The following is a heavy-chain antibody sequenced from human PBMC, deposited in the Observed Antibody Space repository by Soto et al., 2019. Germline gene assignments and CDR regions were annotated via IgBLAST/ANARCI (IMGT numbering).Heavy chain of an antibody. CDR1: GGSISSSSYY. D-gene: IGHD3-22*01. J-gene: IGHJ4*02. V-gene: IGHV4-39*01. Sequence: QLQLQESGPGLVKPSETLSLTCTVSGGSISSSSYYWGWIRQPPGKGLEWIGSIYYSGSTYYNPSLKSRVTISVETSKNQSSLKLSSVTAADTAVYYCASRRVVVIGYIDYSCQGTLVTVSS. CDR2: IYYSGST. CDR3: ASRRVVVIGYIDY.